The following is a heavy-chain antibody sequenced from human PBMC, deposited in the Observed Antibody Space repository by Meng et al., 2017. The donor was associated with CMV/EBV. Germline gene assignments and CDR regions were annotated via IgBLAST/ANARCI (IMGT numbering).Heavy chain of an antibody. J-gene: IGHJ6*02. CDR2: MNPNSGNT. D-gene: IGHD2-2*01. CDR1: GYTFTSYD. CDR3: ARDLRGSSRPIYYGMDV. V-gene: IGHV1-8*03. Sequence: ASVKVSCKASGYTFTSYDINWVRQATGQGLEWMGWMNPNSGNTGYAQKFQGRVTITRNTSISTAYMELSRLRSDDTAVYYCARDLRGSSRPIYYGMDVWGQGTTVTVSS.